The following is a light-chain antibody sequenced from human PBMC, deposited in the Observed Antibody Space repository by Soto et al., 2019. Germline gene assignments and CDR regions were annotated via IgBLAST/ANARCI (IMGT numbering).Light chain of an antibody. CDR1: NSDIGAYNS. J-gene: IGLJ3*02. CDR3: NSYTSTTSLEV. V-gene: IGLV2-14*03. Sequence: QSALTQPASVSGSPGQSITISCTGSNSDIGAYNSVSWYQQHPGKAPKLLIYEVTNRPSGVSPRFSGSKSGTTASLTISGLQAEDEADYYCNSYTSTTSLEVFGGGTKLTVL. CDR2: EVT.